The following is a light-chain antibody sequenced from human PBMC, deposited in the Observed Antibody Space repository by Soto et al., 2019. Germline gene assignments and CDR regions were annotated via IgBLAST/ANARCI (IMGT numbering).Light chain of an antibody. CDR1: SGDIGTYNL. CDR3: CSYAGSSTLYV. Sequence: SLLTQPASVSGSPGQSITISCTGTSGDIGTYNLVSWYQQHPGKAPKLMIYEVNKRPSGVSDRFSGSKSGNTASLTISGLQADDEADYYCCSYAGSSTLYVFGTGTKVTVL. CDR2: EVN. V-gene: IGLV2-23*02. J-gene: IGLJ1*01.